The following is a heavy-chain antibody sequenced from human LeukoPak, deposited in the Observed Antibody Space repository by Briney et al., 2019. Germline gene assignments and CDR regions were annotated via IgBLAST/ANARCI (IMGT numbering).Heavy chain of an antibody. CDR1: GFTFSSYA. D-gene: IGHD3-9*01. J-gene: IGHJ4*02. CDR2: ISGSGGST. CDR3: ARELRYFDWLFDY. V-gene: IGHV3-23*01. Sequence: PGGSLRLSCAASGFTFSSYAMSWVRQAPGKGLEWVSAISGSGGSTYYADSVKGRFTISRDNSKNTLFLQMSSLRAEDTAVYYCARELRYFDWLFDYWGQGTLVTVSS.